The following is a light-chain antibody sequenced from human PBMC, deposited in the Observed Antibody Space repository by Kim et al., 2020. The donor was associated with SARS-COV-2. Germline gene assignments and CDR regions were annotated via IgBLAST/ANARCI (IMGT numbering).Light chain of an antibody. V-gene: IGLV2-8*01. CDR2: GVS. CDR1: SSNLVGYNY. J-gene: IGLJ2*01. Sequence: GQSVTISCTGTSSNLVGYNYVSWYQQHPGKAPKLIIYGVSQRPSGVPDRFSGSKSGNTASLTVSGLQAEDEGDYYCSSYAGSNNVVFGGGTQLTVL. CDR3: SSYAGSNNVV.